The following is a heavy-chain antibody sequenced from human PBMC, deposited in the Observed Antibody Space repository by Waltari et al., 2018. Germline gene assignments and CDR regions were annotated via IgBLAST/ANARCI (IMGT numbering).Heavy chain of an antibody. V-gene: IGHV4-59*01. CDR1: GGSISSYY. CDR3: ARARPYNWNYVALDY. J-gene: IGHJ4*02. Sequence: QVQLQESGPGLVKPSETLSLTCTVSGGSISSYYWSWIRQPPGKGLEWIGYIYYSGSTNYNPSLKSRVTISVDTSKNQFSLKLSSVTAADTAVYYCARARPYNWNYVALDYWGQGTLVTVSS. D-gene: IGHD1-7*01. CDR2: IYYSGST.